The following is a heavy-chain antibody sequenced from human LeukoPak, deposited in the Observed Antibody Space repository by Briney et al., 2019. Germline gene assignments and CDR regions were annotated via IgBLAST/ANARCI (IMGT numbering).Heavy chain of an antibody. Sequence: GASVKVSCKASGYTFTSYYMHWVRQAPGQGLEWMGIINPSGGSTSYAQKFQGRVTMTRDMSTSTVYMELSSLRSEDTAVYYCARVGLRFLEWLPRTNWFDPWGQGTLVTVSS. J-gene: IGHJ5*02. CDR2: INPSGGST. D-gene: IGHD3-3*01. CDR1: GYTFTSYY. V-gene: IGHV1-46*01. CDR3: ARVGLRFLEWLPRTNWFDP.